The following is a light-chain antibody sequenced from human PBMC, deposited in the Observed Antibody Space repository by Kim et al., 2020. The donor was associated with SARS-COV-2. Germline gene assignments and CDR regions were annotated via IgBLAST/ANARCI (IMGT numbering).Light chain of an antibody. V-gene: IGKV1-39*01. CDR1: QSIGIH. CDR2: GAS. CDR3: QQSYSRPT. J-gene: IGKJ5*01. Sequence: SASVGDRATITCRSSQSIGIHLKWYQQKPGKAPKVLIYGASSLQSGFPSRFSGSGSGTDFTLTINILQPEDFATYYCQQSYSRPTFGQGTRLEIK.